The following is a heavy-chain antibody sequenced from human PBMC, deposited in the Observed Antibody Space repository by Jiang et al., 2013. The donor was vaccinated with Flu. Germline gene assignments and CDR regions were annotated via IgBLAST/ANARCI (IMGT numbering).Heavy chain of an antibody. CDR3: AKDRGDYSSSMDV. CDR2: ISYDGSNK. D-gene: IGHD6-13*01. J-gene: IGHJ6*02. V-gene: IGHV3-30*18. CDR1: GFTFSSYG. Sequence: VQLLESGGGVVQPGRSLRLSCAASGFTFSSYGMHWVRQAPGKGLEWVAVISYDGSNKYYADSVKGRFTISRDNSKNTLYLQMNSLRAEDTAVYYCAKDRGDYSSSMDVWGQGPRSPS.